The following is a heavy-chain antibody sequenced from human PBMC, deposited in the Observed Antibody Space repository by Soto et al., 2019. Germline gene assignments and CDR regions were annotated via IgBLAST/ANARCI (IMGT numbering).Heavy chain of an antibody. CDR3: ARVVYFDRSAYGL. V-gene: IGHV3-21*01. CDR1: GFSFSGYN. CDR2: ISGDSNYI. D-gene: IGHD3-22*01. J-gene: IGHJ3*01. Sequence: GSLILSCAASGFSFSGYNMNWVRQAPGKGLEWVSSISGDSNYIYYADSVQGRFTISRDNAKNSVYLQMNSLRAEDTAVYYCARVVYFDRSAYGLWGQGKMVTVSS.